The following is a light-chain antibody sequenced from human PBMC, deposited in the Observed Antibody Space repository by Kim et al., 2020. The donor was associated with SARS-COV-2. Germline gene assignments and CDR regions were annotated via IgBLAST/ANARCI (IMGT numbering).Light chain of an antibody. J-gene: IGKJ1*01. CDR2: KAS. V-gene: IGKV1-5*03. CDR1: QSISSW. Sequence: DIQMTQSPSTLSATVGDRVTITCRASQSISSWLAWYQQKPGKAPKPLIYKASSLESGVPSRFSGSGSGTEFTLTISSLQPDDFATYYCQQYNIYSWTFGQGTKVDIK. CDR3: QQYNIYSWT.